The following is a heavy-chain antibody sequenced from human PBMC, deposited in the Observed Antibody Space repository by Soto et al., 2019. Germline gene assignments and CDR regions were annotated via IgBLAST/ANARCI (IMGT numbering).Heavy chain of an antibody. CDR2: IYYSGST. CDR1: GGSISSGGYY. D-gene: IGHD5-18*01. J-gene: IGHJ4*02. CDR3: ARAKRAGYSYGYAYFDY. Sequence: QVQLQESGPGLVKPSQTLSLTCTVSGGSISSGGYYWSWIRQHPGKGLEWIGYIYYSGSTYYNPSRKSRVTISVDTSKNQFSLKLSSVTAADTAVYYGARAKRAGYSYGYAYFDYWGQGTLVTVSS. V-gene: IGHV4-31*03.